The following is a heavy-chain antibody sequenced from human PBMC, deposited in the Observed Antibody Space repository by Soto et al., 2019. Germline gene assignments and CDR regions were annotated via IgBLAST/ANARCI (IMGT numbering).Heavy chain of an antibody. Sequence: KPSETLSLTCTVSGGSISSGDYYWSWIRQPPGKGLEWIGYIYYSGSTYYNPSLKSRVTISVDTSKNQFSLKLSSVTAADTAVYYCARAARGRDIVVVPAAYPNYYYYGMDVWGQGTTVTVSS. D-gene: IGHD2-2*01. CDR3: ARAARGRDIVVVPAAYPNYYYYGMDV. V-gene: IGHV4-30-4*01. CDR2: IYYSGST. CDR1: GGSISSGDYY. J-gene: IGHJ6*02.